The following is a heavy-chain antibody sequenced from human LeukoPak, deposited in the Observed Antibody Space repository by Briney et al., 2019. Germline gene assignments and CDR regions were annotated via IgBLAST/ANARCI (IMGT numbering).Heavy chain of an antibody. CDR1: GGSISSYY. CDR2: IYYSGST. D-gene: IGHD3-10*01. J-gene: IGHJ4*02. V-gene: IGHV4-59*08. CDR3: ARHGWFGELPYY. Sequence: SETLSLTCTVSGGSISSYYWSWIRQPPGKGLEWIGYIYYSGSTNYNPSLKSRVTISVDTSKNQFSLKLSSVTAADTAVYYCARHGWFGELPYYWGQGTLVTVSS.